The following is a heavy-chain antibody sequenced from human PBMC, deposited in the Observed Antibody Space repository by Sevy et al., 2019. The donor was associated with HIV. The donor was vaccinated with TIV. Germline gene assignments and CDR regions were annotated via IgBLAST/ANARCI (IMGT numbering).Heavy chain of an antibody. V-gene: IGHV4-61*01. CDR3: ASIERYCTNGVCSHFDY. D-gene: IGHD2-8*01. CDR2: IYYSGST. CDR1: GGSVSRGSYY. J-gene: IGHJ4*02. Sequence: SETLSLTCTVSGGSVSRGSYYWSWIRQPPGKGLEWIGYIYYSGSTNYNPSLKSRVTISVDTSKNQFSLKLSSVTAADTAVYYCASIERYCTNGVCSHFDYWGQGTLVTVSS.